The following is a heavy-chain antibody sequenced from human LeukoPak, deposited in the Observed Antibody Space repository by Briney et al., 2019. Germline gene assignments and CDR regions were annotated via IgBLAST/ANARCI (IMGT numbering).Heavy chain of an antibody. CDR3: ARGRYSSSTSDY. CDR2: INHSGGT. V-gene: IGHV4-34*01. J-gene: IGHJ4*02. CDR1: GGSFSGYY. Sequence: SETLSLTCAVYGGSFSGYYWSWIRQPPGKGLEWIGEINHSGGTNYNPSLKSRVTISVDTSKNQFSLKLSSVTAADTAVYYCARGRYSSSTSDYWGQGTLVTVSS. D-gene: IGHD6-13*01.